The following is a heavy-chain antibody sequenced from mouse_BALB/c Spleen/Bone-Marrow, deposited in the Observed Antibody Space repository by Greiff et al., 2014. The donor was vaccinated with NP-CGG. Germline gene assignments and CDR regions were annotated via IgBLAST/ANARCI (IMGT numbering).Heavy chain of an antibody. CDR1: GFTFSSYG. V-gene: IGHV5-6*01. D-gene: IGHD2-1*01. CDR2: ISSGGSYT. J-gene: IGHJ4*01. Sequence: QVESGGDLVKPGGSLKLSCAASGFTFSSYGMSWVRQTPDKRLEWVATISSGGSYTYYPDSVKGRFTISRDNAKNTLYLQMSSLKSEDTAMYYCARQYGNLGVMDYWGQGTSVTVSS. CDR3: ARQYGNLGVMDY.